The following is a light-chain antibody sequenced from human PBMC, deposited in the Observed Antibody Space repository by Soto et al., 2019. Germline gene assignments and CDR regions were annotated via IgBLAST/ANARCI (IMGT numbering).Light chain of an antibody. Sequence: DIQMTQSPFSLPASVGDRVNITCRASQSVSSSLAWYQQKPGKAPKLLIYDASTLESGVPSRFSGSGYGTEFTLTINSLQPGDFATYYCQQYESFSPYTFGQGTRLEIK. CDR3: QQYESFSPYT. CDR2: DAS. J-gene: IGKJ2*01. V-gene: IGKV1-5*01. CDR1: QSVSSS.